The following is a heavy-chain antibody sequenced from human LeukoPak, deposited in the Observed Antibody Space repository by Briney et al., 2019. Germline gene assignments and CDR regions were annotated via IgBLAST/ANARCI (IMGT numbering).Heavy chain of an antibody. Sequence: ASVRVSCKASGYTFTSYGISWVRQAPGQGLEWMGWISAYNGNTNYAQKLQGRVTMTTDTSTSTAYMELRSLRSDDTAVYYCVVLRGSYCFDYWGQGTLVTVSS. CDR1: GYTFTSYG. CDR3: VVLRGSYCFDY. CDR2: ISAYNGNT. V-gene: IGHV1-18*01. D-gene: IGHD1-26*01. J-gene: IGHJ4*02.